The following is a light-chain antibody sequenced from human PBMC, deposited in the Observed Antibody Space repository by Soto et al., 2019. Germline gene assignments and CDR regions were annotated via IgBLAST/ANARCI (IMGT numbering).Light chain of an antibody. CDR1: QSISVW. V-gene: IGKV1-5*03. CDR2: KAS. Sequence: DIQMTQSPSTLSASVGDRVTITCRASQSISVWLAWYQQKAGKAPNLLIYKASSLESGTPSRFSGRRSGTQFTLTINGLQPDDFATYYCQQYDNYKPLTFGGGTKV. CDR3: QQYDNYKPLT. J-gene: IGKJ4*01.